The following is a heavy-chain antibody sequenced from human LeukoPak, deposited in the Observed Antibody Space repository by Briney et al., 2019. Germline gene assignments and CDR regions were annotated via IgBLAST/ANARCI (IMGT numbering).Heavy chain of an antibody. CDR2: INSDGSST. CDR3: ATSLGPLTGY. CDR1: GFIFSSYW. D-gene: IGHD3-9*01. Sequence: GGSLRLSCAASGFIFSSYWMHWVRQTPGKGLVWVSRINSDGSSTTYADSVKGRFTMSRDNAKSTLYLQMSSLRAEDAAVYYCATSLGPLTGYWGQGTLVTVSS. J-gene: IGHJ4*02. V-gene: IGHV3-74*01.